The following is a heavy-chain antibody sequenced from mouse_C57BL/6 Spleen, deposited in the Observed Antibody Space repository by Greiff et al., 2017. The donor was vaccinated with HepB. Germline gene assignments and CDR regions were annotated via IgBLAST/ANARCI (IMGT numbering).Heavy chain of an antibody. CDR3: ARERGVYYGSSSYWYFDV. V-gene: IGHV1-82*01. J-gene: IGHJ1*03. Sequence: VKLQESGPELVKPGASVKISCKASGYAFSSSWMNWVKQRPGKGLEWIGRIYPGDGDTNYNGKFKGKATLTADKSSSTAYMQLSSLTSEDSAVYFCARERGVYYGSSSYWYFDVWGTGTTVTVSS. CDR1: GYAFSSSW. CDR2: IYPGDGDT. D-gene: IGHD1-1*01.